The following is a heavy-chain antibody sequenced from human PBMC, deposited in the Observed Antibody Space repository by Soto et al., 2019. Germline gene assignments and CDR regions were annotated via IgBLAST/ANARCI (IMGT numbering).Heavy chain of an antibody. Sequence: QVQLQQWGAGLLKPSETLSLTCAVYGGSFSGYQWSWIRQTPGKGLEWIGEINDSGNINYNPSLKSRVTILLDTPKKQLSLTLRSVTAADSAVYYCARGLILWFGELSRRGGYYYYMDVWGKGTTVTVSS. CDR2: INDSGNI. J-gene: IGHJ6*03. D-gene: IGHD3-10*01. CDR3: ARGLILWFGELSRRGGYYYYMDV. CDR1: GGSFSGYQ. V-gene: IGHV4-34*01.